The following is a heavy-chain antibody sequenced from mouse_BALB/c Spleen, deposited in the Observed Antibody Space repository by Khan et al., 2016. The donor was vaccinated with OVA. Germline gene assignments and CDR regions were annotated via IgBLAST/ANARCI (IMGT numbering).Heavy chain of an antibody. CDR3: TRPSYYGNPWFTY. Sequence: EVELVESGGGLVKPGGSLKLSCAASGFAFNSYDMSWVRQTPEKRLEWVATISSTGSYTYYPDSVKGRFTISRDTARNTLYLQMSSLRSEDTAWYYGTRPSYYGNPWFTYWGQGTLVTVSA. CDR1: GFAFNSYD. J-gene: IGHJ3*01. V-gene: IGHV5-9*02. CDR2: ISSTGSYT. D-gene: IGHD2-10*01.